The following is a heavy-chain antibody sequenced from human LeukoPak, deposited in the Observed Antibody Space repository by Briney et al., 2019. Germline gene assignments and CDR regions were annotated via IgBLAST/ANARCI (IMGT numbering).Heavy chain of an antibody. CDR1: GFTLSSYG. D-gene: IGHD5-18*01. V-gene: IGHV3-30*18. CDR2: ISNDGSNK. Sequence: GGSLRLSCAASGFTLSSYGMHWVRQAPGKGLEWVAVISNDGSNKFYVDSVKGRFTISRDNSKNTLYLQMNSLRSEDMAVYFCAKGRGGDYSYGSYYFDYWGQGTPVTVSS. CDR3: AKGRGGDYSYGSYYFDY. J-gene: IGHJ4*02.